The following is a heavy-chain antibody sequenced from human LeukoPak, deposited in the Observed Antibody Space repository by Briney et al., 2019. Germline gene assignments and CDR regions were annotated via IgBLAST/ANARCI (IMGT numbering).Heavy chain of an antibody. CDR3: ARDNVVVPAATCYYYYGMDV. CDR1: RFTFSSYE. CDR2: ISSSGSTI. J-gene: IGHJ6*02. D-gene: IGHD2-2*01. Sequence: GGSLRHTCAASRFTFSSYEMNWVRQAPGKGLEWVSYISSSGSTIYYAHSVKGRFTISRDNAKNSLYLQMNSLRAEDTAVYYCARDNVVVPAATCYYYYGMDVWGQGTTVTVSS. V-gene: IGHV3-48*03.